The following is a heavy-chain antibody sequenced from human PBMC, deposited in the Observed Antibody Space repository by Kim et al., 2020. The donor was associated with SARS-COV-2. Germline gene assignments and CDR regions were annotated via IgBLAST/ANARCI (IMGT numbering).Heavy chain of an antibody. CDR1: GFTFSTYV. D-gene: IGHD6-19*01. CDR3: VKGKYSSGWLDWYFDL. J-gene: IGHJ2*01. V-gene: IGHV3-23*01. Sequence: GGSLRLSCAASGFTFSTYVMSWVRQAPGRGPEWVSAITGSAGNKYYRDSVKGRFTIFRDNSQNTVSLQMNSLRVEDTAVYYCVKGKYSSGWLDWYFDLWG. CDR2: ITGSAGNK.